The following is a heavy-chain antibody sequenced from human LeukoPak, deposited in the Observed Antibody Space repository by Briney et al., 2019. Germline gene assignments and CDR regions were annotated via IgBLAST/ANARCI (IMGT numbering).Heavy chain of an antibody. CDR1: GFTFSSYA. CDR2: ISGSGGST. V-gene: IGHV3-23*01. D-gene: IGHD6-19*01. CDR3: AKGKHRYSSGWYGDY. J-gene: IGHJ4*02. Sequence: GGSLRLSCAASGFTFSSYAMSWVRQAPGKGLEWVSAISGSGGSTYYADSVKGRFTISRDNSKNTLYLQMNSLRAEDTAVYYCAKGKHRYSSGWYGDYWGQGTLVTVSS.